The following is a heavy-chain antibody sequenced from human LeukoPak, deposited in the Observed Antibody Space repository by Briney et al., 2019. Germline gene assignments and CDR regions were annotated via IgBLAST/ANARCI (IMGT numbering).Heavy chain of an antibody. V-gene: IGHV1-18*01. J-gene: IGHJ4*02. D-gene: IGHD4-17*01. CDR3: ARTPPSIDYVDSATFDY. Sequence: ASVKVSCKASGYTFTSYGISWVRQAPGQGREWMGWNSAYNGNTNYAQKLQGRVTMTTDTSTSTAYMELRSLRSDDTAVYYCARTPPSIDYVDSATFDYWGQGTLVTVSS. CDR1: GYTFTSYG. CDR2: NSAYNGNT.